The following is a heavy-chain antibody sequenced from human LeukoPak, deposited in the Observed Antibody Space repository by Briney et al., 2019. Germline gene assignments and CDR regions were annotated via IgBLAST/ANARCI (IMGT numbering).Heavy chain of an antibody. CDR1: GDSVSSKSVA. CDR3: ARNYYGIDV. CDR2: TYYGSEWYN. V-gene: IGHV6-1*01. D-gene: IGHD3-10*01. J-gene: IGHJ6*02. Sequence: HSQTLSLTCAISGDSVSSKSVAWNWIRQSPSRGLEWLGKTYYGSEWYNDFAESVKRRISINPDTSKNQFSLQLNSVTPEDTAVYYCARNYYGIDVWGQGTTVTVSS.